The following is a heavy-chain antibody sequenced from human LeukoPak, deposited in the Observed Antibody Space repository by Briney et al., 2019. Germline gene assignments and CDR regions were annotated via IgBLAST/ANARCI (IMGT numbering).Heavy chain of an antibody. Sequence: TSVKVSCKASGGTFSSYAISWVRQAPGQGLEWMGGIIPIFGTANYAQKFQGRVTITADESTSTAYMELSSLRSEDTAVYYCARNFPVRSDFWSGYYSYYYYMDVWGKGTTVTVSS. CDR1: GGTFSSYA. V-gene: IGHV1-69*13. CDR2: IIPIFGTA. D-gene: IGHD3-3*01. J-gene: IGHJ6*03. CDR3: ARNFPVRSDFWSGYYSYYYYMDV.